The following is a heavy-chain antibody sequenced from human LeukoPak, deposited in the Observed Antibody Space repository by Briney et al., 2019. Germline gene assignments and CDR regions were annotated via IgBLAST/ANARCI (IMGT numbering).Heavy chain of an antibody. Sequence: SETLSLTCTVSGGSISSYYWSWIRQPPGKGLEWIGYIYYSGSTNYNPSLKSRVTISVDTSKNQFSLKLSSVTAADTAVYYCAKGPYHVVVVAATPEYFQHWGQGTLVTVSS. CDR2: IYYSGST. CDR1: GGSISSYY. D-gene: IGHD2-15*01. CDR3: AKGPYHVVVVAATPEYFQH. J-gene: IGHJ1*01. V-gene: IGHV4-59*08.